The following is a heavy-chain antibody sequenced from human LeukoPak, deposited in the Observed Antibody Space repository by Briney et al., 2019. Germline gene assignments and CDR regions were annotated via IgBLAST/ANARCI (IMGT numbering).Heavy chain of an antibody. CDR3: ARDLGDPGPFDY. J-gene: IGHJ4*02. V-gene: IGHV1-18*01. D-gene: IGHD4-17*01. CDR2: ISAYNGNT. Sequence: WISAYNGNTNYAQKFQGRVTMTTDTSTSTAYMELRSLRFDDTAVYYCARDLGDPGPFDYWGQGTLVTVSS.